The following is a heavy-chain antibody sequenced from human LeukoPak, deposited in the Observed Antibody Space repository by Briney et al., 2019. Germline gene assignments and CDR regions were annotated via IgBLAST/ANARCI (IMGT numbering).Heavy chain of an antibody. D-gene: IGHD6-19*01. CDR3: ARDHSSGWYFDY. Sequence: GGSLRLSCAASGFTFSSYAMSWVRQAPGKGLEWVSAISGSGGSTYYADSVKGRFTISRDNAKNSLYLQMNSLRAEDTAVYYCARDHSSGWYFDYWGQGTLVTVSS. CDR1: GFTFSSYA. V-gene: IGHV3-23*01. CDR2: ISGSGGST. J-gene: IGHJ4*02.